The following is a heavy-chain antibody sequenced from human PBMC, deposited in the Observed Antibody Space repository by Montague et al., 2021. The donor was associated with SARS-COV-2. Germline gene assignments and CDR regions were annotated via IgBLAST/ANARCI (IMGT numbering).Heavy chain of an antibody. V-gene: IGHV4-59*01. J-gene: IGHJ4*02. CDR3: ARGFDY. Sequence: SETLSLTCAVYGGSFSGYYWSWIRQPPGKGLEWIGYIYYGGSTNYNLSLKSRVTISVDTSKNQFSLKLSSVTAADTAVYYCARGFDYWGQGTLVTVSS. CDR2: IYYGGST. CDR1: GGSFSGYY.